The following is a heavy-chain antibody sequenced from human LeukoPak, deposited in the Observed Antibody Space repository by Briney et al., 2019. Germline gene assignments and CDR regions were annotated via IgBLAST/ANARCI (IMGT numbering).Heavy chain of an antibody. CDR2: IYYSGST. D-gene: IGHD6-13*01. J-gene: IGHJ4*02. Sequence: SETLSLTCTVSRGSVNSGSYYWNWIRQPPGKGLEWIGYIYYSGSTNYNPSLKSRVTISVDTAKNQLSLKLSSVTAADTAVYYCARRAGYTSSWYEYWGQGTLVTVSS. CDR1: RGSVNSGSYY. V-gene: IGHV4-61*01. CDR3: ARRAGYTSSWYEY.